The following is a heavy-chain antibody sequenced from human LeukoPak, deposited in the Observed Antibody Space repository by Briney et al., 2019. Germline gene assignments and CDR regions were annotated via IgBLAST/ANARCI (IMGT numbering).Heavy chain of an antibody. V-gene: IGHV1-24*01. J-gene: IGHJ5*02. CDR3: ATDPYYYDSSGYPEFDP. D-gene: IGHD3-22*01. CDR2: FDPEDGET. Sequence: ASVKVSCKVSGYTLTELSMHWVRQAPGKGLEWMGGFDPEDGETIYAQKFQGRATMTEDTSTDTAYMELSSLRSEDTAVYYCATDPYYYDSSGYPEFDPWGQGTLVTVSS. CDR1: GYTLTELS.